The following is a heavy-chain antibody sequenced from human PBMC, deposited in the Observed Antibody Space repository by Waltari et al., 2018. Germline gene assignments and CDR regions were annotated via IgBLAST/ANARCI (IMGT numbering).Heavy chain of an antibody. J-gene: IGHJ4*02. Sequence: QVQLVESGGGVVQPGGSLRLSCAASGFTFSSYGMHWVRQAPGKGLEWVAFIRYDGSNKYYADSVKGRFTISRDNSKNTLYLQMNSLRAEDMAVYYCAKEGGSGWYGAYWGQGTLVTVSS. CDR1: GFTFSSYG. CDR3: AKEGGSGWYGAY. V-gene: IGHV3-30*02. CDR2: IRYDGSNK. D-gene: IGHD6-19*01.